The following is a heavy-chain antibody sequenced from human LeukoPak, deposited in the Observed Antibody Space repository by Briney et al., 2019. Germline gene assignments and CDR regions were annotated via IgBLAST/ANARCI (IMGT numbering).Heavy chain of an antibody. J-gene: IGHJ4*02. CDR2: IKQDGSEK. CDR1: GFTFSSYW. CDR3: AKDGDYGDPPGDFDY. Sequence: LAGGSLRLSCAASGFTFSSYWMSWVRQAPGKGLEWVANIKQDGSEKYYVDSVKGRFTISRDNAKNTLYLQMNSLRAEDTAVYYCAKDGDYGDPPGDFDYWGQGTLVTVSS. V-gene: IGHV3-7*01. D-gene: IGHD4-17*01.